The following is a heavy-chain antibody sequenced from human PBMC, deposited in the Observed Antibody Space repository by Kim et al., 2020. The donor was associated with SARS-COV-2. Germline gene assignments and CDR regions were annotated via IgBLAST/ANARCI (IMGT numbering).Heavy chain of an antibody. CDR1: GFTFSTYS. J-gene: IGHJ4*02. V-gene: IGHV3-48*02. Sequence: GGSLRLSCAASGFTFSTYSINWVRQAPGKGLEWLSYIGGGGRPIYYADSVKGRFTISRDNAKDSVYLQMNSLRDEDTAVYYCGRDRSGNFDYWGQGILVTVSS. D-gene: IGHD6-25*01. CDR2: IGGGGRPI. CDR3: GRDRSGNFDY.